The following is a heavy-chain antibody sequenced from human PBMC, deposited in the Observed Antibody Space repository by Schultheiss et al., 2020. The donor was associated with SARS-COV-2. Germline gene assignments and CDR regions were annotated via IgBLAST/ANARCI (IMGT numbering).Heavy chain of an antibody. CDR2: IYSGGST. Sequence: GESLKISCAASGFTFSSYAMSWVRQAPGKGLEWVSVIYSGGSTYYADSVKGRFTISRHNSKNTLYLQMNSLRAEDTAVYYCARSKTVANMDVWGQGTTVTVSS. J-gene: IGHJ6*02. D-gene: IGHD4-23*01. V-gene: IGHV3-53*04. CDR3: ARSKTVANMDV. CDR1: GFTFSSYA.